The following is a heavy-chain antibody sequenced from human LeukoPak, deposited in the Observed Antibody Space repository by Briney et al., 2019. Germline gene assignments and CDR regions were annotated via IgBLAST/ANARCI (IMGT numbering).Heavy chain of an antibody. CDR1: GGSISSSNW. J-gene: IGHJ4*02. V-gene: IGHV4-4*02. CDR3: ARDSGSYYGDFDY. CDR2: IYHSGST. Sequence: SETLSLTCAVSGGSISSSNWWSWVRQPPGKGLEWIGEIYHSGSTNYNPSLKSRVTISVDKSKNQFSLKLSSVTAADTAVYYCARDSGSYYGDFDYWGQGTLVTVSS. D-gene: IGHD1-26*01.